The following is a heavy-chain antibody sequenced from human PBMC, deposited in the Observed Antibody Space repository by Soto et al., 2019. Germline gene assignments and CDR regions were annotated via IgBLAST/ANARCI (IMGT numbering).Heavy chain of an antibody. CDR2: IFGSGRTT. V-gene: IGHV3-23*01. J-gene: IGHJ3*01. D-gene: IGHD1-26*01. CDR3: AKSQSGSFFAAFDL. Sequence: PGGSLRLSCAASGLDFSSDVMNWVRQAPGKGLEWVASIFGSGRTTYYADSVKGRFNISRDNSKNTLYLQLNSLRVEDTALYYCAKSQSGSFFAAFDLWGQGTMVTVS. CDR1: GLDFSSDV.